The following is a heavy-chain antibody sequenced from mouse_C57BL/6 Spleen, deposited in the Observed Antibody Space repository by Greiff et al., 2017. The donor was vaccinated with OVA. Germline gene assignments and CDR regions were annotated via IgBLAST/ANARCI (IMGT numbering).Heavy chain of an antibody. CDR1: GYTFTSYW. CDR2: INPSNGGT. V-gene: IGHV1-53*01. J-gene: IGHJ4*01. CDR3: ARDLITTVGEDY. Sequence: VQLKQPGTELVKPGASVKLSCKASGYTFTSYWMHWVKQRPGQGLEWIGNINPSNGGTNYNEKFKSKATLTVDKSSSTAYMQLSSLTSEDSAVYYCARDLITTVGEDYWGQGTSVTVSS. D-gene: IGHD1-1*01.